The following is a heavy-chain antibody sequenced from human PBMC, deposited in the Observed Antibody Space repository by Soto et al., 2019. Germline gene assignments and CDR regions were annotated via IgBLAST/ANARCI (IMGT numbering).Heavy chain of an antibody. CDR1: GFTFHDYA. D-gene: IGHD6-19*01. Sequence: VQLVESGGGLVQPGRSLKLSCAASGFTFHDYAMHWVRQGQGKGLEWVSGITWNSGSIDYADSVKGRFTISRDNAKNDLNLQMNSLRPEDTALYYCAKDIREYSSGWTYFDYWGHGTLVTVSS. J-gene: IGHJ4*01. CDR2: ITWNSGSI. V-gene: IGHV3-9*01. CDR3: AKDIREYSSGWTYFDY.